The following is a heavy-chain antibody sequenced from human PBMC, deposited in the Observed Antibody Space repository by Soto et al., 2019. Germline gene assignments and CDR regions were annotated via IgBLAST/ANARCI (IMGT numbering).Heavy chain of an antibody. Sequence: SETLSLTCTVSGGSISSGGYYWSWIRQHPGKGLEWIGYIYYSGSTYYNPSLKSRVTISVDTSKNQFSLKLSSVTAADTAVYYCARTMIVVVLFEYWGQGTLVTVSS. J-gene: IGHJ4*02. CDR2: IYYSGST. V-gene: IGHV4-31*03. CDR3: ARTMIVVVLFEY. CDR1: GGSISSGGYY. D-gene: IGHD3-22*01.